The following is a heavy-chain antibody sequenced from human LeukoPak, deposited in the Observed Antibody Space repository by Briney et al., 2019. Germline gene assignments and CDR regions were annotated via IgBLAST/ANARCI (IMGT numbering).Heavy chain of an antibody. CDR1: GFTFSSYS. J-gene: IGHJ4*02. Sequence: GGSLRLSCVASGFTFSSYSMNWVRQAPGKGLEWVSYISSSSSTIYYADSVKGRFTISRDNAKNSLYLQMNSLRAEDTAVYYCARGLRITMVRGVMEWGQGTLVTVSS. CDR2: ISSSSSTI. D-gene: IGHD3-10*01. V-gene: IGHV3-48*04. CDR3: ARGLRITMVRGVME.